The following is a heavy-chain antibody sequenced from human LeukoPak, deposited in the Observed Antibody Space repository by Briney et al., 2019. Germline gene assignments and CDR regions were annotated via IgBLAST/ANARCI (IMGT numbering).Heavy chain of an antibody. D-gene: IGHD2-21*01. Sequence: SETLSLTCTVSGGSISSGGYYWSWIRQHPGKGLEWIGYIYYSGSTYYNPSLKSRVTISVDTSKNQFSLKLSSVTAADTAVYYCARVWWGENGVDSAAGYFDYWGRGTLVTVSS. CDR3: ARVWWGENGVDSAAGYFDY. J-gene: IGHJ4*02. CDR1: GGSISSGGYY. V-gene: IGHV4-31*03. CDR2: IYYSGST.